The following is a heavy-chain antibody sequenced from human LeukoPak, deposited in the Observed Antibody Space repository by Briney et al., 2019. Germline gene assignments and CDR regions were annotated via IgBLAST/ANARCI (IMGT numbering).Heavy chain of an antibody. Sequence: SQTLSLTCTVSGGSINSGDYYWSWIRQPPGKGLEWIGYIYYSGSTYYNPSLKSRVTISVDTSKNQFSLKLTSVTAADTAVYYCARAPPWINDYSGQGTLVTVSS. CDR1: GGSINSGDYY. CDR2: IYYSGST. D-gene: IGHD2-2*03. J-gene: IGHJ4*02. CDR3: ARAPPWINDY. V-gene: IGHV4-30-4*08.